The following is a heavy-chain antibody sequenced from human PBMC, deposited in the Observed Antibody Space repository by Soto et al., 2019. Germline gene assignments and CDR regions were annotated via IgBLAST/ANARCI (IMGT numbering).Heavy chain of an antibody. CDR3: ARDQGVAAAGITWFDP. CDR1: GASMNSYH. Sequence: SETLSLTCTVSGASMNSYHWSWIRQPAGKGLEWIWHIHSSGSTNYNPSLKSRVTMSVGTSKNQFSLRLMSLTAADTAVYYCARDQGVAAAGITWFDPWGQGSLVTVSA. J-gene: IGHJ5*02. V-gene: IGHV4-4*07. D-gene: IGHD6-13*01. CDR2: IHSSGST.